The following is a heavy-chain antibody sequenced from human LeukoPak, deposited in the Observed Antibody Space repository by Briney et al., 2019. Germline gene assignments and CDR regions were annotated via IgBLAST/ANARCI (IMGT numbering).Heavy chain of an antibody. J-gene: IGHJ3*02. CDR2: INPNSGGT. V-gene: IGHV1-2*02. CDR3: AKDLGCSSTSCYLGAFDI. Sequence: ASVKVSCKASGYTFTGYYMYWVRQAPGQGLEWMGWINPNSGGTNYAQKFQGRVTMTRDTSISTAYMELSRLRADDTAVYYCAKDLGCSSTSCYLGAFDIWGQGTMVTVSS. D-gene: IGHD2-2*01. CDR1: GYTFTGYY.